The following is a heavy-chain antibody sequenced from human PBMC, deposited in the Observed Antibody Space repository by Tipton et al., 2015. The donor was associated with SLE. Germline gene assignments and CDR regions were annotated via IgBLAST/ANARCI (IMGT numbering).Heavy chain of an antibody. CDR3: ARHVDTAMALFDY. CDR1: GVSIGSTSYY. D-gene: IGHD5-18*01. Sequence: LRLSCSVSGVSIGSTSYYWAWIRQPPGKGPAWIGSIYYSGSTNYNPSLKSRVTISVDTSKNQFSLKLSSVTAADTAVYYCARHVDTAMALFDYWGQGTLVTVSS. J-gene: IGHJ4*02. V-gene: IGHV4-39*01. CDR2: IYYSGST.